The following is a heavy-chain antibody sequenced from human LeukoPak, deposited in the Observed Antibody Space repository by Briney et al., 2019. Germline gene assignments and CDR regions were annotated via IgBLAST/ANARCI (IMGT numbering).Heavy chain of an antibody. CDR2: INPSGSST. V-gene: IGHV1-46*01. D-gene: IGHD3-10*01. Sequence: ASVKVSCKASGYSFTSHYMHWVRQAPGQGLEWMGLINPSGSSTLYAQKVQGRVTMTRDMSTTTDYMELSSLRSEDTAVYYCARETMVRFDPWGQGTLVTVSS. CDR3: ARETMVRFDP. J-gene: IGHJ5*02. CDR1: GYSFTSHY.